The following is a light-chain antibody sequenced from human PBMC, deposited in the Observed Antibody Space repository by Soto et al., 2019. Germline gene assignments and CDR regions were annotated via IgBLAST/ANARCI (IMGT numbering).Light chain of an antibody. V-gene: IGKV3-15*01. CDR2: DTS. Sequence: IVLTQSPATLSLSPGERAALACRASQSVSSYLAWYQQKPGQAPRLLIYDTSTRATGIPARFSGSGSGTEFTLTISSLQSEDFAVYYCQQYNNWPPITFGQGTRL. J-gene: IGKJ5*01. CDR3: QQYNNWPPIT. CDR1: QSVSSY.